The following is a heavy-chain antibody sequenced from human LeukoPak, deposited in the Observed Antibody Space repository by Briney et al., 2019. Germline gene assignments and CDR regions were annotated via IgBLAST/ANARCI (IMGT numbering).Heavy chain of an antibody. CDR3: ARIGDSVTTLRSYYFDY. CDR1: GRSISSYY. D-gene: IGHD4-17*01. CDR2: IYYSGTT. V-gene: IGHV4-59*01. J-gene: IGHJ4*02. Sequence: SETLSLTCTVSGRSISSYYWSWIRQPPGKGLVWIGYIYYSGTTNYNPSLKSRVTISVDTSRSQFSLRLSSVTAADTAVYYCARIGDSVTTLRSYYFDYWGQGTLVTVSS.